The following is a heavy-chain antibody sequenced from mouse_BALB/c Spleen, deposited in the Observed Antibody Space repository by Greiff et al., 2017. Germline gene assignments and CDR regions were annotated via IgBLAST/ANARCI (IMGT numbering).Heavy chain of an antibody. CDR2: IWGGGST. V-gene: IGHV2-6-5*01. D-gene: IGHD1-1*01. CDR3: AKHPPTYYYGSSYWYFDV. CDR1: GFSLTDYG. Sequence: VQLQQSGPGLVAPSQSLSITCTVSGFSLTDYGVSWIRQPPGKGLEWLGVIWGGGSTYYNSALKSRLSISKDNSKSQVFLKMNSLQTDDTAMYYCAKHPPTYYYGSSYWYFDVWGAGTTVTVSS. J-gene: IGHJ1*01.